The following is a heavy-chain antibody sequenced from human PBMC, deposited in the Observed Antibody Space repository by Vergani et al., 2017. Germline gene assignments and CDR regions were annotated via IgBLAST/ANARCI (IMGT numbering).Heavy chain of an antibody. Sequence: DVHLAESGGGFFQPGGSLSLSCSASGFSFNSYWMHWVRQVPGKGLLWVSRIKSDGSITAYADSVKGRFTISRDNAQNTLYLQMNSLSVEDTGVYYCARARCIETCYMSNWLDSWGQGTLVTVSS. CDR1: GFSFNSYW. D-gene: IGHD3-9*01. J-gene: IGHJ5*01. V-gene: IGHV3-74*03. CDR3: ARARCIETCYMSNWLDS. CDR2: IKSDGSIT.